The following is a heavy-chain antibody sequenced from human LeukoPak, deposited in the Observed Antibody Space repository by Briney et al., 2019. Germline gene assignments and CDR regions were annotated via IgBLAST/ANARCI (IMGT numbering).Heavy chain of an antibody. J-gene: IGHJ6*03. CDR2: ISSSSSYI. Sequence: PGGSLRLSCAASGFTFSSYSMNWVRQAPGKGLEWVSSISSSSSYIYYADSVKGRFTISRDNAKNSLYLQMNSLRAEDTAVYYCARSILGLGYYYMDFGAKGTRVTIPS. CDR1: GFTFSSYS. CDR3: ARSILGLGYYYMDF. D-gene: IGHD7-27*01. V-gene: IGHV3-21*01.